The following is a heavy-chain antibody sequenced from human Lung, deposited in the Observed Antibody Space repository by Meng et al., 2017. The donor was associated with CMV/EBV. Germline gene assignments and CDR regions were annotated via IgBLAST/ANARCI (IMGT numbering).Heavy chain of an antibody. V-gene: IGHV4-4*07. CDR3: ARTPVRFCNTHMCYAFDY. CDR1: SASTTNYF. Sequence: QAQFQWSGPRPVKPSETLSVTCIVSSASTTNYFWSWVRQPAGKGLEWIGRLYPDGSTDYNPSLSSRLTLSLDTSKIRFSLKLRSVTAADTAIYYCARTPVRFCNTHMCYAFDYWGQGALVTVSS. D-gene: IGHD2-2*01. J-gene: IGHJ4*02. CDR2: LYPDGST.